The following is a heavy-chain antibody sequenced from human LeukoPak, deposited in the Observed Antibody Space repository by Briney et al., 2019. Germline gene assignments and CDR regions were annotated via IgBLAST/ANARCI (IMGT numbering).Heavy chain of an antibody. Sequence: GGSLRLSCAASGFTFSSYWMSWVRQAPGKGLEWVANIKQEGSEKYYVDSVKGRFTISRDNAKNSLYLQMNSLRAEDTAVYYCARGVVPAAKYRFDPWGQGTLVTVSS. D-gene: IGHD2-2*01. CDR1: GFTFSSYW. CDR3: ARGVVPAAKYRFDP. J-gene: IGHJ5*02. V-gene: IGHV3-7*01. CDR2: IKQEGSEK.